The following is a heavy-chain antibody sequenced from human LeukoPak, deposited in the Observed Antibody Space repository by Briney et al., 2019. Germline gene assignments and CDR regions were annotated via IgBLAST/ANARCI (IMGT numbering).Heavy chain of an antibody. Sequence: GGSLRLSRAASGFSLSNYGMHWVRQAPGKGLEWVAALLYDGNTKHYADSVKGRFTISRDISKNTFYLQMNSLTAEDTAVYYCARYHRPEIQYDYMDVWGKGTTVAVSS. CDR3: ARYHRPEIQYDYMDV. CDR1: GFSLSNYG. J-gene: IGHJ6*03. V-gene: IGHV3-33*01. CDR2: LLYDGNTK. D-gene: IGHD1-14*01.